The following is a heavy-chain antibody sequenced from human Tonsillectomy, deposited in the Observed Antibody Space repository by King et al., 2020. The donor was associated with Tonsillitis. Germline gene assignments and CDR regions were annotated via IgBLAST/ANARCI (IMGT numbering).Heavy chain of an antibody. J-gene: IGHJ5*01. D-gene: IGHD3-10*01. CDR1: GDSISRGDDY. Sequence: QLQESGPRLVMPSQTLSLTCTVSGDSISRGDDYWSWIRQSPGKGLGWIGYIYYSGSTYYNSSLKSRVTISIKTSKTQFSLKMRSVTVADTAVYYCARADGSGTYWVPGWFDSWGQGIPVTVSS. V-gene: IGHV4-30-4*08. CDR2: IYYSGST. CDR3: ARADGSGTYWVPGWFDS.